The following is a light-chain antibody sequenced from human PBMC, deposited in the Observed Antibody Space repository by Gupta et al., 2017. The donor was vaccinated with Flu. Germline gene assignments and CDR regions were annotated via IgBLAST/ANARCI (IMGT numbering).Light chain of an antibody. CDR2: RNN. V-gene: IGLV1-47*01. Sequence: QRVTISCSGSRSNIGSNYVYWYQQLPGAAPKLLIYRNNQRPSGVPDRFSGSKSGTSASLAISGLRSDDEAYYYCAAWDDSLSVVFGGGTKLTVL. CDR1: RSNIGSNY. J-gene: IGLJ3*02. CDR3: AAWDDSLSVV.